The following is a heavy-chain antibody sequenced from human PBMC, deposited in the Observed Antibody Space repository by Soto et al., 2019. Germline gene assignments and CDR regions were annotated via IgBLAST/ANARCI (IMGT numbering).Heavy chain of an antibody. D-gene: IGHD2-21*02. CDR1: GFRFSDYS. CDR2: ISSNSDTT. Sequence: VESGGGLVYPGGSLRLSCLASGFRFSDYSMIWVRQAPGKGLQWISYISSNSDTTYYADSVKGRFTVSRDNAKNALFLQMNSLRDDDTATYYCARLPKGSLVTAWGQGARVTVSS. CDR3: ARLPKGSLVTA. J-gene: IGHJ4*02. V-gene: IGHV3-48*02.